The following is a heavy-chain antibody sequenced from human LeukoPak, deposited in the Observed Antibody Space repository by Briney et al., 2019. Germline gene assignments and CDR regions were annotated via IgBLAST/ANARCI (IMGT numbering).Heavy chain of an antibody. CDR1: GFTFSSYG. CDR3: AKSGSGWTWNYLDY. J-gene: IGHJ4*02. CDR2: ISISGDST. Sequence: GGSLRLSCAASGFTFSSYGMTWVRQAPGKGLEWVSSISISGDSTYYADSVKGRFTISRDNSKNTVYLQMNSLRAEDTAIYYCAKSGSGWTWNYLDYWGQGTLVTVSS. D-gene: IGHD6-19*01. V-gene: IGHV3-23*01.